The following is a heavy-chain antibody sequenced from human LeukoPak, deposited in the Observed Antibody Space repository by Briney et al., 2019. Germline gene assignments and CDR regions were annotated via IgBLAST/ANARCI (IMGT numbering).Heavy chain of an antibody. Sequence: GGSLRLSCAASGFTVSSNYMSWVRQAPGKGLEWVSSISSSSYIYYADSVKGRFTISRDNAKNSLYLQMNSLRAEDTAVYYCARDLVVVVPAAILYYGMDVWGQGTTVTVSS. CDR2: ISSSSYI. V-gene: IGHV3-69-1*01. D-gene: IGHD2-2*02. CDR3: ARDLVVVVPAAILYYGMDV. J-gene: IGHJ6*02. CDR1: GFTVSSNY.